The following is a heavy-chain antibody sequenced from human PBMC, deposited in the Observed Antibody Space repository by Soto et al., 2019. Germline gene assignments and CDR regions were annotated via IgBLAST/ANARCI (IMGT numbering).Heavy chain of an antibody. CDR3: AADTPVFGQGEFEY. Sequence: PGGSLRLSCEASGFTFNTAWMTWLRRAPGEGLEWVALIKTRAEGVTTHYAAPVKDRFTVSRDDSQNRVYLQLNSLKTEDTAVYYCAADTPVFGQGEFEYWGQGIQVTVSS. CDR2: IKTRAEGVTT. D-gene: IGHD2-2*01. J-gene: IGHJ4*02. CDR1: GFTFNTAW. V-gene: IGHV3-15*01.